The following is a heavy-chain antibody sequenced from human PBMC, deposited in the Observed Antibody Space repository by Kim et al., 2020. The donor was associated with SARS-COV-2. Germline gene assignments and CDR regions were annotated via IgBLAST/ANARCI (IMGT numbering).Heavy chain of an antibody. CDR1: GFTFNNYA. D-gene: IGHD7-27*01. CDR2: ISHTGAST. J-gene: IGHJ4*02. V-gene: IGHV3-23*01. Sequence: GGSLRLSCTASGFTFNNYAMTWVRHAAGEGLQWISSISHTGASTHSADSLKGRFTISRDNSESTVFLQMDRLAAEDTGIYYCAKNGGLGVIVSWGQGTLVTVSS. CDR3: AKNGGLGVIVS.